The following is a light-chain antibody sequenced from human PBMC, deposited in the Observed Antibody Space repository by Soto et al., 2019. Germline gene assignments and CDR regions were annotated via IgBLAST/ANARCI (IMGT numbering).Light chain of an antibody. J-gene: IGKJ1*01. CDR2: GAS. CDR1: QSVSSSY. CDR3: QQYGSSPLT. Sequence: EIVLTQSPATLSLSPGEGATLSCRASQSVSSSYLAWYQQKPGQAPRLLIYGASSRATGIPDRFSGSGSGTDFTITISRLEPEDFAVYYCQQYGSSPLTFGQGTKVEIK. V-gene: IGKV3-20*01.